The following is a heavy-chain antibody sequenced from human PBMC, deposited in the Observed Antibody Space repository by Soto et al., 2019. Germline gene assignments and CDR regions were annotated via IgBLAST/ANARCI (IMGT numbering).Heavy chain of an antibody. D-gene: IGHD1-1*01. V-gene: IGHV3-21*01. CDR3: ARVTGNDAIDY. CDR1: GFTFSSYS. J-gene: IGHJ4*02. Sequence: AGGSLRLSCAASGFTFSSYSMNWVRQAPGKGLEWVSSIVSSGTNLYYADSMKGRFTISRDNANNSLCLQMNSLRAEDTAVYYCARVTGNDAIDYWGQGTLVTVSS. CDR2: IVSSGTNL.